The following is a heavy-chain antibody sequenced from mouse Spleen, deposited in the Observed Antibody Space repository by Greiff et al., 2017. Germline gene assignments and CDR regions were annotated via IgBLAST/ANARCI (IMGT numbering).Heavy chain of an antibody. D-gene: IGHD1-1*01. J-gene: IGHJ1*01. CDR1: GYTFTSYW. V-gene: IGHV1-50*01. Sequence: QVQLKQPGAELVKPGASVKLSCKASGYTFTSYWMQWVKQRPGQGLEWIGEIDPSDSYTNYNQKFKGKATLTVDTSSSTAYMQLSSLTSEDSAVYYCARSYYYGSSPYWYFDVWGAGTTVTVSS. CDR2: IDPSDSYT. CDR3: ARSYYYGSSPYWYFDV.